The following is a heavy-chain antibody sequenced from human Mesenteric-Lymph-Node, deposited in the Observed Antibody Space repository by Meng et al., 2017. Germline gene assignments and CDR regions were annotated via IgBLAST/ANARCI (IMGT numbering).Heavy chain of an antibody. V-gene: IGHV4-39*07. CDR2: IYYSGST. CDR1: GGSISSSSYY. Sequence: SETLSLTCTVSGGSISSSSYYWGWIRQPPGKGLEWIGSIYYSGSTYYNPSLKSRVTISVDTSKNQFSLKLSSVTAADTAVYYCARVGIPGDGYNYYYYYGMDVWGQGTTVTVSS. D-gene: IGHD5-24*01. J-gene: IGHJ6*02. CDR3: ARVGIPGDGYNYYYYYGMDV.